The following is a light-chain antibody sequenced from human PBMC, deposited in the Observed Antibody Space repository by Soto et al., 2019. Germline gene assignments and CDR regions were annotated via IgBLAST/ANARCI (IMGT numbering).Light chain of an antibody. CDR1: QSVSTN. CDR3: QQYKYWPPDKNT. Sequence: EIVMTQSPDTLSVSPGERATLSCRASQSVSTNLAWYQHKPGQAPRIVIYGASTRATGIPARFSGSGSGTDFTLTSSSLQSEDFAVYYCQQYKYWPPDKNTFGRGTNLEIK. CDR2: GAS. V-gene: IGKV3-15*01. J-gene: IGKJ2*01.